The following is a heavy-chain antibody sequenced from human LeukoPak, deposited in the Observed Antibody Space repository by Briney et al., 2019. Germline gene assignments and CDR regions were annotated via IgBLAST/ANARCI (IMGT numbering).Heavy chain of an antibody. Sequence: GASVKVSCKASGFPFSDFYIHWVRQAPGQGLEWMGWTNPNSGDTKYTQRFQGRVTMTRDTSISTAYMEMTSLRYDDTAVYYCARDDIVGSVDFDYWGQGTLVTVSS. CDR3: ARDDIVGSVDFDY. CDR2: TNPNSGDT. D-gene: IGHD1-26*01. CDR1: GFPFSDFY. V-gene: IGHV1-2*02. J-gene: IGHJ4*02.